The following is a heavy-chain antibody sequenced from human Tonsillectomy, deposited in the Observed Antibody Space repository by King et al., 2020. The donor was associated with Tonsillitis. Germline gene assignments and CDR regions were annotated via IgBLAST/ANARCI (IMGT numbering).Heavy chain of an antibody. Sequence: VQLVESGGGLVQPGGSLRLSCAASEFTFSSYWMSWVRQAPGKGLEWGAHIKQEGSEKYYVDSLKARFPISRENAKKSLVRQRNSLRAEDTAVYYCAGHRAWLGYQLLGLDQRPTGRSYYYYGMDVWGQGTTVTVSS. CDR1: EFTFSSYW. CDR2: IKQEGSEK. J-gene: IGHJ6*02. CDR3: AGHRAWLGYQLLGLDQRPTGRSYYYYGMDV. V-gene: IGHV3-7*01. D-gene: IGHD2-2*01.